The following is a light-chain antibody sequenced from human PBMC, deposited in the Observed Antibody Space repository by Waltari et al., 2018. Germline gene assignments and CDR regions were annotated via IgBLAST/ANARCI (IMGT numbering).Light chain of an antibody. CDR3: MQGIHLPLT. Sequence: DIVMTQTPLSLSVTPGQPASISCKSSESLLFSNGKTYMYWFLQRPGQSPQLLNYAVSSRLSGVPDRFSGSGSGTDFTLKISRVEAEDVGIYYCMQGIHLPLTFGGGTKVEIK. CDR1: ESLLFSNGKTY. J-gene: IGKJ4*01. V-gene: IGKV2-29*02. CDR2: AVS.